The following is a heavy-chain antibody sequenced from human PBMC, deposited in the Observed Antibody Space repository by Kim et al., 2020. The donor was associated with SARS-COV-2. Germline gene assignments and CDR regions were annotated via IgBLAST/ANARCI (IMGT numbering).Heavy chain of an antibody. CDR3: ARVPPGYSGNRDFDS. D-gene: IGHD1-26*01. Sequence: QKFQDRVTITADKSTSTAYMELSRLISEDTAVYYCARVPPGYSGNRDFDSWGQGTLVTVSS. J-gene: IGHJ4*02. V-gene: IGHV1-69*04.